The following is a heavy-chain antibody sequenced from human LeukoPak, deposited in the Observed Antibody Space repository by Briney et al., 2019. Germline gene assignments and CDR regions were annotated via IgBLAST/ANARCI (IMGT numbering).Heavy chain of an antibody. J-gene: IGHJ3*02. CDR3: AKTEYYYDSSGYPIRGGAFDI. D-gene: IGHD3-22*01. CDR2: ISGSGGST. Sequence: GGSLRLSCAASGFTFSSYAMSWVRQAPGKGLEWVSAISGSGGSTYYADSVKGRFTISRDNSKNTLYLQMNSLRAEDTAVYYCAKTEYYYDSSGYPIRGGAFDIWGQGTMVTVSS. CDR1: GFTFSSYA. V-gene: IGHV3-23*01.